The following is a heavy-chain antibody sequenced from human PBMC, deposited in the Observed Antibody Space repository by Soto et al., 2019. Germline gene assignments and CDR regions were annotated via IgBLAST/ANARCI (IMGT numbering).Heavy chain of an antibody. CDR1: GFTFSSYA. CDR2: ISGSGGST. CDR3: AHIVLVPAAQILDY. Sequence: GGSLRLSCAASGFTFSSYAMSWVRQAPGKGLEWVSAISGSGGSTYYADSVKGRFTISRDNSKNTLYLQMNSLRAEDTAVYYCAHIVLVPAAQILDYWGQGTLVTVSS. J-gene: IGHJ4*02. D-gene: IGHD2-2*01. V-gene: IGHV3-23*01.